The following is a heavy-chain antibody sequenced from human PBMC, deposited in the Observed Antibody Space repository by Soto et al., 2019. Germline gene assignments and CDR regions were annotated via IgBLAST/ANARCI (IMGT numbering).Heavy chain of an antibody. CDR3: ARDLGYCSGGSCWANWFDP. V-gene: IGHV3-11*01. CDR2: ISSSGSTI. CDR1: GFTFCDYY. D-gene: IGHD2-15*01. J-gene: IGHJ5*02. Sequence: PGGSLRLSCAASGFTFCDYYMSWIRQAPGKGLEWVSYISSSGSTIYYADSVKGRFTISRDNAKNSLYLQVNSLRAEDTAVYYCARDLGYCSGGSCWANWFDPWGQGTLVTVSS.